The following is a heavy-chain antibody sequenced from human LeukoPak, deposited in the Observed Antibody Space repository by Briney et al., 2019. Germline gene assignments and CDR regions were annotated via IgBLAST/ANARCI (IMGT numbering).Heavy chain of an antibody. CDR3: ARDGSRGYSYGYSDS. J-gene: IGHJ4*02. Sequence: GGSLRLSCAASGFTFSNYWMNWVRQTPGKGLEWVAIIKKDGSEKYYVDSVKGRFTISRDNAKNSLYLQMNSLRAEDTVVYYCARDGSRGYSYGYSDSWGQGTLVTVSS. CDR2: IKKDGSEK. CDR1: GFTFSNYW. D-gene: IGHD5-18*01. V-gene: IGHV3-7*01.